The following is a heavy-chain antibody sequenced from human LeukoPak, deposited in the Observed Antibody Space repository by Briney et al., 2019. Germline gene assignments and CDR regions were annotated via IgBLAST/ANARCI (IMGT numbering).Heavy chain of an antibody. D-gene: IGHD3-22*01. CDR2: IIPIFGTA. CDR1: GGTFSSHA. Sequence: SVKVSCKASGGTFSSHAISWMRQAPGQGLEWMGGIIPIFGTANYAQKFQGRVTITADESTSTAYMELSSLRSEDTAVYYCVSRANYYDCSGYYYVYFQHWGQGTLVTVSS. CDR3: VSRANYYDCSGYYYVYFQH. V-gene: IGHV1-69*13. J-gene: IGHJ1*01.